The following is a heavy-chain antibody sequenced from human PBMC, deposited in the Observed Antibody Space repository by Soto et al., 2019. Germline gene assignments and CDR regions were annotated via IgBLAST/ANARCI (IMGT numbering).Heavy chain of an antibody. CDR2: ISAYNGNT. Sequence: ASVKVSCKASGYTFISYGISWVRQAPGQGIEWMGWISAYNGNTNYAQKLQGRVTMTTDTSTSTAYMELRSLSSDDTAVYYCARGYSGYDSANWFDPWGQGTLVTVSS. CDR3: ARGYSGYDSANWFDP. V-gene: IGHV1-18*01. D-gene: IGHD5-12*01. CDR1: GYTFISYG. J-gene: IGHJ5*02.